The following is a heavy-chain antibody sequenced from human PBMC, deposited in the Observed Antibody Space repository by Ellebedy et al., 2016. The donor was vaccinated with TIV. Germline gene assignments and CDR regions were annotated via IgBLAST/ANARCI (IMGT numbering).Heavy chain of an antibody. Sequence: GESLKISCAASGFTVSSNYMSWVRQAPGKGLAWVSVIYSGSSTYYADSVKGRFTISSDNSKNTLYLQMNSLGAEDTAVYYCARGGSYYADYWGQGTLVTVSS. D-gene: IGHD1-26*01. CDR1: GFTVSSNY. CDR2: IYSGSST. V-gene: IGHV3-53*01. J-gene: IGHJ4*02. CDR3: ARGGSYYADY.